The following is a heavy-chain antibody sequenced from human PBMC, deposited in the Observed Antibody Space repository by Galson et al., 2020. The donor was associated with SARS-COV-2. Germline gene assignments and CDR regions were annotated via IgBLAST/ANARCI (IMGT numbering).Heavy chain of an antibody. V-gene: IGHV3-30*04. J-gene: IGHJ6*04. CDR1: GFTFNTFS. D-gene: IGHD1-26*01. CDR3: TRPRARWDYYYDGMDA. Sequence: GGSLRLSCEASGFTFNTFSLHWVRQAPGKGLEWVAVVSNDGLNKYYADSVRGRFTISRDNSKNSLYLQMSSLRAEDTAVYYCTRPRARWDYYYDGMDAWGKGTTVTVSS. CDR2: VSNDGLNK.